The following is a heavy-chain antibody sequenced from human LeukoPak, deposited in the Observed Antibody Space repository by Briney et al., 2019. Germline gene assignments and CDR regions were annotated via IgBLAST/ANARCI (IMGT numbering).Heavy chain of an antibody. J-gene: IGHJ4*02. D-gene: IGHD3-3*01. V-gene: IGHV3-53*01. CDR3: ARGLTIFGVVTHFDY. Sequence: GGSLRLSCAASGFTVSSNYMSWVRQAPGKGLEWVSLIYSGGSTYYADSVKGRFTISRDNSKNTLYLQMNSRRAEDTAVYYCARGLTIFGVVTHFDYWGQGTLVTVSS. CDR1: GFTVSSNY. CDR2: IYSGGST.